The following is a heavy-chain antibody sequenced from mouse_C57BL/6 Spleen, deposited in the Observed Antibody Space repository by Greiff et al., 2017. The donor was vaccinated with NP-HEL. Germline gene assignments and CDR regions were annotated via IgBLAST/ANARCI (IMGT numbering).Heavy chain of an antibody. CDR2: ISYDGSN. J-gene: IGHJ2*01. Sequence: DVKLQESGPGLVKPSQSLSLTCSVTGYSITSGYYWNWIRQFPGNKLEWMGYISYDGSNNYNPSLKNRISITRDTSKNQFFLKLNSVTTEDTATYYCARERDGGVDYWGQGTTLTVSS. D-gene: IGHD2-3*01. CDR3: ARERDGGVDY. CDR1: GYSITSGYY. V-gene: IGHV3-6*01.